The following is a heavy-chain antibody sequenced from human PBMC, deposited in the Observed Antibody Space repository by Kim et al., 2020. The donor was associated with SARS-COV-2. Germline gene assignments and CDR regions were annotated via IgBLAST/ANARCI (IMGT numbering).Heavy chain of an antibody. J-gene: IGHJ6*02. CDR1: GFTFSSYA. V-gene: IGHV3-23*01. Sequence: GGSLRLSCAASGFTFSSYAMSWVRQAPGKGLEWVSAISGSGGSTYYADSVKGRFTISRDNSKNTLYLQMNSLRAEDTAVYYCAKNTAPDDYYYYGIDVWGQGTTVTVSS. D-gene: IGHD4-17*01. CDR2: ISGSGGST. CDR3: AKNTAPDDYYYYGIDV.